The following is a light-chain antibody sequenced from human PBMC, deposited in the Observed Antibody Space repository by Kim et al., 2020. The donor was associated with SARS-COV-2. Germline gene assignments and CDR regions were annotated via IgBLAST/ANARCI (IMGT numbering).Light chain of an antibody. V-gene: IGKV1-39*01. J-gene: IGKJ1*01. CDR3: QQSCIDPG. CDR2: AAS. Sequence: DIQLTQSPSSLSASVGDRVTLSCRASQSISRYLNWYQLKPGKAPQLLIFAASNLQSGVPSRFSGSGSGTDFTLTISGLHPEDFATYYCQQSCIDPGFGQGTKVDIK. CDR1: QSISRY.